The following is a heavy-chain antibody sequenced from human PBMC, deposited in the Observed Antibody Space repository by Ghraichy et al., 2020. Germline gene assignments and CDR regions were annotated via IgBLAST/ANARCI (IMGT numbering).Heavy chain of an antibody. D-gene: IGHD3-22*01. CDR3: AKVGIYDSSGYYHPAFDI. CDR1: GFTFSSYA. V-gene: IGHV3-23*01. J-gene: IGHJ3*02. CDR2: ISGSGGST. Sequence: ESLNITCAASGFTFSSYAMSWVRQAPGKGLEWVSAISGSGGSTYYADSVKGRFTISRDNSKNTLYLQMNSLRAEDTAVYYCAKVGIYDSSGYYHPAFDIWGQGTMVTVSS.